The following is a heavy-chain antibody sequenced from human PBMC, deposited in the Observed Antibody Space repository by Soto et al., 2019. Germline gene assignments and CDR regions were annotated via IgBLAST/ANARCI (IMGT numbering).Heavy chain of an antibody. CDR2: IIPIFGTA. V-gene: IGHV1-69*01. CDR1: GGTFSSYA. J-gene: IGHJ6*02. CDR3: ARTDLPTAGMDV. D-gene: IGHD5-18*01. Sequence: QVQLVQSGAEVKKPGSSVKVSCKASGGTFSSYAISWVRQAPGQGLEWMGGIIPIFGTANYAQKFQGRVTITADESTSTAYMELSSLRSEETAVYDCARTDLPTAGMDVWGQGTTVTVSS.